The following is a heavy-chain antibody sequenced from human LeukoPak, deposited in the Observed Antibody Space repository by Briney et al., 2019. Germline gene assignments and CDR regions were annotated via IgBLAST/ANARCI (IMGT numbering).Heavy chain of an antibody. CDR3: ARGYDYVWGSYCYSLTENHFDY. J-gene: IGHJ4*02. D-gene: IGHD3-16*02. Sequence: GGSLRLSCAASGFTFSSYAMNWVRQAPGKGLEWVSYISSSSSTIYYADSVKGRFTISRDNAKNSLYLQMNSLRDEDTAVYYCARGYDYVWGSYCYSLTENHFDYWGQGTLVTVSS. CDR1: GFTFSSYA. V-gene: IGHV3-48*02. CDR2: ISSSSSTI.